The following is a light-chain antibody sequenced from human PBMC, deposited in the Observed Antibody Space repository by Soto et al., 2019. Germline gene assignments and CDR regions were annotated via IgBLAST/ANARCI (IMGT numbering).Light chain of an antibody. CDR2: GAS. J-gene: IGKJ1*01. CDR3: QQAFSAEWT. Sequence: ETVVTHSPATLSLSPGERATLSCRASQGVSSYLAWYQQKPGQAPRLLIYGASSRATGIPDRFSGSGSGTDFTLTISSLQPEDFATYFCQQAFSAEWTFGQGTKVDI. CDR1: QGVSSY. V-gene: IGKV3D-11*01.